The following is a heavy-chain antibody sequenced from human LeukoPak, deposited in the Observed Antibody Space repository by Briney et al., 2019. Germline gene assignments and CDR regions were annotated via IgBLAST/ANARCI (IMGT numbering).Heavy chain of an antibody. J-gene: IGHJ4*02. Sequence: SVKVSCKASGGTFSSYAISWVRQAPGQGLEWMGRIIPILGIANYAQKFQGRVTLTTDTSTGTAYMELRSLRSDDTAVYYCARGPHERSGYPDDWGQGTLVTVSS. CDR1: GGTFSSYA. D-gene: IGHD3-22*01. V-gene: IGHV1-69*04. CDR3: ARGPHERSGYPDD. CDR2: IIPILGIA.